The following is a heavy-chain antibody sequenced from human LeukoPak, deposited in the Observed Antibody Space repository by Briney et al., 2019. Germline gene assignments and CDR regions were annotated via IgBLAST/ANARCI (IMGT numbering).Heavy chain of an antibody. V-gene: IGHV3-23*01. CDR3: AKDLPSSSGYFYSRGWFDP. Sequence: GGSLRLSCVASGFTFSSSSMSWVRQAPGKGLEWVSGIGDSGGHTYYADSVKGRFTISRDNSKNTLYLRMNSLRVEDTAVYYCAKDLPSSSGYFYSRGWFDPWGQGTLVTVSS. J-gene: IGHJ5*02. D-gene: IGHD3-22*01. CDR2: IGDSGGHT. CDR1: GFTFSSSS.